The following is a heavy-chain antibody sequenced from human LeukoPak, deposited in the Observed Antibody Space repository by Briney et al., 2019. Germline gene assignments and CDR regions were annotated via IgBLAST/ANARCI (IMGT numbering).Heavy chain of an antibody. J-gene: IGHJ4*02. CDR1: GFXFSSYS. V-gene: IGHV3-48*02. CDR3: ARVTYDSGDY. Sequence: PGGSLRLSCAASGFXFSSYSMNWVRQAPGKGLEWVSYISSSSSTIYYADSVKGRFTISRDNANNSLYLQMNSLRDEDTAVYYCARVTYDSGDYWGQGTLVTVSS. CDR2: ISSSSSTI. D-gene: IGHD3-22*01.